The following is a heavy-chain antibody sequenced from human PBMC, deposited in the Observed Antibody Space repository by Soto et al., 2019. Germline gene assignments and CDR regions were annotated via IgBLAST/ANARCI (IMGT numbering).Heavy chain of an antibody. V-gene: IGHV3-23*01. CDR1: GFTFSSYA. D-gene: IGHD3-10*01. CDR2: VSAGGDMT. CDR3: ARGDRGGSGSPASYYYSGLDV. J-gene: IGHJ6*02. Sequence: DVQLLESGGHLVQPGGSLRLSCAASGFTFSSYAMSWVRQAPGKGLEWVSSVSAGGDMTYYSDSVKGRFTIYRDNSNNALFLQMNSLRIEETALYYCARGDRGGSGSPASYYYSGLDVWGQGATVTVS.